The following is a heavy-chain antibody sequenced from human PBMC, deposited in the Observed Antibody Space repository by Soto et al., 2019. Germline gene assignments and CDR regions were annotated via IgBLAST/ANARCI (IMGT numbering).Heavy chain of an antibody. CDR1: GFTFSDYY. CDR3: ARGHYGLDV. Sequence: QVQLVESGGGLVKPGGSLRLSCEASGFTFSDYYISWLRQAPGKGLEWVSYISPSASAMYYADSVKGRFTISRDNAKNSLYLQMISLRVEDTAVYYCARGHYGLDVWGQGITVTVSS. J-gene: IGHJ6*02. V-gene: IGHV3-11*01. CDR2: ISPSASAM.